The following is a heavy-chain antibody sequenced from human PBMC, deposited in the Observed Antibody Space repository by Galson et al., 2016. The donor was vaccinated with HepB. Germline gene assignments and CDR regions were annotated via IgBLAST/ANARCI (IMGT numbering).Heavy chain of an antibody. CDR3: ARGLGTIFGVVITDYYYYGMDV. Sequence: SVKVSCKASGGTFSSYAISWVRQAPGQGLEWMGGIIPIFGTANYAQKFQGRVTITADESTSTAYMELSGLRSEDTAVYYCARGLGTIFGVVITDYYYYGMDVWGQGTTVTVSS. V-gene: IGHV1-69*13. CDR1: GGTFSSYA. D-gene: IGHD3-3*01. J-gene: IGHJ6*02. CDR2: IIPIFGTA.